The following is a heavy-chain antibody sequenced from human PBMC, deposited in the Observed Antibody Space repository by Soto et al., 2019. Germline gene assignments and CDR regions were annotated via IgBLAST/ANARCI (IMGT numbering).Heavy chain of an antibody. V-gene: IGHV1-69*06. CDR3: ARDCSSTSCYTTHYYYYGMDV. Sequence: QVQLVQSGAEVKKPGSSVKVSCKASGGTFSSYAISWVRQAPGQGLEWMGGIIPIFGTANYAQKFQGRVTITADKSTSTAYMELSSLRSEDTAVYYCARDCSSTSCYTTHYYYYGMDVWGQWTTVTVSS. CDR2: IIPIFGTA. CDR1: GGTFSSYA. J-gene: IGHJ6*02. D-gene: IGHD2-2*02.